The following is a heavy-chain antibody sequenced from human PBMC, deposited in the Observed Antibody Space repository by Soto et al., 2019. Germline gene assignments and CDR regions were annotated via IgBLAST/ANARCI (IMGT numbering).Heavy chain of an antibody. V-gene: IGHV1-69*13. D-gene: IGHD2-21*02. Sequence: SVKVSCKASGGTFSSYAISWVRQAPGQGLEWMGGIIPIFGTANYAQKFQGRVTITADESTSTAYMELSSLRSEDTAVYYCARGRIVAVTAIYNWFDPWGQGTLVTVSS. CDR1: GGTFSSYA. J-gene: IGHJ5*02. CDR3: ARGRIVAVTAIYNWFDP. CDR2: IIPIFGTA.